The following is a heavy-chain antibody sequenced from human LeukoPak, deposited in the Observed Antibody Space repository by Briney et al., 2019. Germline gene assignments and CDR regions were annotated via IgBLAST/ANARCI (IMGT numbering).Heavy chain of an antibody. CDR2: IYYSGST. CDR1: GGSISSYY. J-gene: IGHJ4*02. CDR3: AREYGDYGIDY. V-gene: IGHV4-59*01. D-gene: IGHD4-17*01. Sequence: SETLSLTCTVSGGSISSYYWSWIRQPPGKGLEWIGYIYYSGSTNYNPSLKSRVTISVGTSKNQFSLKLSSVTAADTAVYYCAREYGDYGIDYWGQGTLVTVSS.